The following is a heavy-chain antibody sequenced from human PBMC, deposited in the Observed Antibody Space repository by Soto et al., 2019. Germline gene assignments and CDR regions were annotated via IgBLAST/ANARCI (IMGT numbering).Heavy chain of an antibody. CDR3: ARVIGYGTTVGAFDI. CDR1: GFTFSSYD. J-gene: IGHJ3*02. CDR2: IGTAGDT. D-gene: IGHD4-17*01. V-gene: IGHV3-13*01. Sequence: EVQLVESGGGLVQPGGSLRLSCAASGFTFSSYDMHWVRQATGKGLEWVSAIGTAGDTYYPGSVKGRFTISRENAKNSLYRQMNSLRAEDTAVYYCARVIGYGTTVGAFDIWGQGTMVTVSS.